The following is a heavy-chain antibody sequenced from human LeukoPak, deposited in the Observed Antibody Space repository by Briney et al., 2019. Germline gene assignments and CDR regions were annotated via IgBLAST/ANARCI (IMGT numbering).Heavy chain of an antibody. J-gene: IGHJ4*02. CDR1: GFTFSDYY. CDR2: ISSSSSNI. CDR3: ARSGTGFEKAFFDY. D-gene: IGHD3-3*01. Sequence: GGSLRLSCAASGFTFSDYYMSWIRQAPGKGLEWVSFISSSSSNINYADSVKGRFTISRDNAKNSLYLQMNSLRAEDTAVYYCARSGTGFEKAFFDYWGQGTLVTVSS. V-gene: IGHV3-11*06.